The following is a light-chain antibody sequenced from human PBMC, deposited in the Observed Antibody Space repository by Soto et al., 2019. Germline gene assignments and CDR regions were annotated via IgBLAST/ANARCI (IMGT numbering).Light chain of an antibody. Sequence: SYELTQPPSVSVAPGQTARITCGGNNIESKSFHWYQQRPGQAPVLVIYVDSDRPSGIPDRFSASTSCNTAALTISRVEDGDEADYYCQVWDTSSDHYVFGSGTKVTVL. V-gene: IGLV3-21*02. CDR2: VDS. J-gene: IGLJ1*01. CDR3: QVWDTSSDHYV. CDR1: NIESKS.